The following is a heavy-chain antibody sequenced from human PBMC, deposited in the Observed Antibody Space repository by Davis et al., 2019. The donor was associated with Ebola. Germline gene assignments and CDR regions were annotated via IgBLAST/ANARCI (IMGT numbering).Heavy chain of an antibody. CDR2: FSYGDNTH. D-gene: IGHD1-26*01. CDR1: GASISSRSYY. Sequence: MPSETLSLTCTVSGASISSRSYYWGWIRQPPGQGLEWVGSFSYGDNTHYYNPSLRSRVTISVDTSRNQFSLKLSSATAADTAVYYCARPWYSGTYYDAYVIWGQGTMIAVSS. CDR3: ARPWYSGTYYDAYVI. J-gene: IGHJ3*02. V-gene: IGHV4-39*01.